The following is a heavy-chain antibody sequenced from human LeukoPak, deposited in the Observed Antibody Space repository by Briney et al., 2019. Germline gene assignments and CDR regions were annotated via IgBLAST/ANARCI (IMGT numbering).Heavy chain of an antibody. J-gene: IGHJ3*02. CDR1: GFTFSRFS. CDR2: ISSGSSTI. D-gene: IGHD3-10*01. Sequence: GGSLRLSCAASGFTFSRFSMNWVRHAPGKGREWVSYISSGSSTIYYADSVKGRFTISRDNAKNSLYLQVNSLRDEDTAVYYCARAGGLLWFGEVLESSDAFHIWGQGTMVTVSS. CDR3: ARAGGLLWFGEVLESSDAFHI. V-gene: IGHV3-48*02.